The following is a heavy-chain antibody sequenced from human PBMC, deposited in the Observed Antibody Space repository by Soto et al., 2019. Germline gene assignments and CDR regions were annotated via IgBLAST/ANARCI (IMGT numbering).Heavy chain of an antibody. CDR2: IWYDGSNK. V-gene: IGHV3-33*01. D-gene: IGHD5-18*01. CDR1: GFTFSSYG. Sequence: GGSLRLSCAASGFTFSSYGMHWVRQAPGKGLEWVAVIWYDGSNKYYADSVKGRFTISRDNSKNTLYLQMNSLRAEDTAVYYCARDRGYSWTLLGYWGQGTLVTVSS. J-gene: IGHJ4*02. CDR3: ARDRGYSWTLLGY.